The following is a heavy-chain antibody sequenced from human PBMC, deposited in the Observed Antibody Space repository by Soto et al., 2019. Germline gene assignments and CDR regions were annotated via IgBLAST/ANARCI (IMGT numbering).Heavy chain of an antibody. D-gene: IGHD6-19*01. CDR3: ANQPQYSSLVDY. J-gene: IGHJ4*02. V-gene: IGHV3-23*01. CDR2: ISGSGGST. CDR1: GFTFSSYA. Sequence: GGSLRLSCAASGFTFSSYAMSWVRQAPGKGLEWVSAISGSGGSTYYADSVKGRFTISRDNSKNTLYLQMNNLRAEDTAVYYCANQPQYSSLVDYWGQGTLVTVSS.